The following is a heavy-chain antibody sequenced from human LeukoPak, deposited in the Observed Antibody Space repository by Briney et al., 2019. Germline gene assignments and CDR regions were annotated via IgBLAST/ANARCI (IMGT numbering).Heavy chain of an antibody. D-gene: IGHD6-13*01. J-gene: IGHJ5*02. CDR3: ARDRWQRLVLGWFDP. Sequence: ASVKVSCKASGYTFTGYYMHWVRQAPGQGLEWMGWINPNSGGTNYAQKFQGRVTMTRDTSISTAYMELSRLRSDDTDVYYCARDRWQRLVLGWFDPWGQGTLVTVSS. V-gene: IGHV1-2*02. CDR2: INPNSGGT. CDR1: GYTFTGYY.